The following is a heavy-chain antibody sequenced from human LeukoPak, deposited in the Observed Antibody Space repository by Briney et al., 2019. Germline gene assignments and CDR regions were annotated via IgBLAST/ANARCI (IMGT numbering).Heavy chain of an antibody. CDR1: GGSFSGYY. CDR2: INHSGST. Sequence: PSETLSLTCAVYGGSFSGYYWSWIRQPPGKGLEWIGEINHSGSTNYNPSLKSRVTISVDTSKNQFSLKLCSVTAADTAVYYCARGSHTDYYDSSGYYYGYWGHGTLVTVSS. V-gene: IGHV4-34*01. J-gene: IGHJ4*01. CDR3: ARGSHTDYYDSSGYYYGY. D-gene: IGHD3-22*01.